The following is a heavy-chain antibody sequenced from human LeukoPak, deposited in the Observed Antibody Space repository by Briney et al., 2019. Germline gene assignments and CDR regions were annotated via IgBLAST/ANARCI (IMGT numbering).Heavy chain of an antibody. CDR1: GFTFSGSA. Sequence: GGSLTLSCAASGFTFSGSAMHRGRQASGKGLEWVGLIRSKANSYATVYAASVKGRFTISRDDSKNTAYLQMNSLKTEDTAVFYYSTLVGGTTSGLHYWGQGTLVTVSS. J-gene: IGHJ4*02. V-gene: IGHV3-73*01. CDR3: STLVGGTTSGLHY. CDR2: IRSKANSYAT. D-gene: IGHD1-26*01.